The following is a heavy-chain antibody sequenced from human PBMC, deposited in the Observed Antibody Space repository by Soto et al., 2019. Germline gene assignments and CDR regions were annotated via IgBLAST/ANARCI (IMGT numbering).Heavy chain of an antibody. J-gene: IGHJ4*02. Sequence: QLQLQESGPGLVKPSETLSLTCNVSGESMSNTAYYWGWIRQTPGKGLEWIGSIFYTGSAYYNSSLKSRVTISVDTSKNPFSLKLLSVAAADTAIYYCARLKSTYSGSYYGGGFFDYWGQGSLVTVSS. CDR1: GESMSNTAYY. CDR3: ARLKSTYSGSYYGGGFFDY. V-gene: IGHV4-39*01. D-gene: IGHD1-26*01. CDR2: IFYTGSA.